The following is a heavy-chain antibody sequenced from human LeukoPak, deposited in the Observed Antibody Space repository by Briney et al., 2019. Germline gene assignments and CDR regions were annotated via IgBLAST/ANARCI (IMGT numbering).Heavy chain of an antibody. CDR2: ISSSSSAI. CDR1: ALTFGNYN. V-gene: IGHV3-48*01. D-gene: IGHD2-2*01. CDR3: AIDLWQWGSINCRS. J-gene: IGHJ4*02. Sequence: PGGSLTLSCAASALTFGNYNSIWVRQAPGKGPEWVSYISSSSSAIHYADSVKGRFTISRGTAKNSLYLQMNRLRAEDTGMYYCAIDLWQWGSINCRSRGQGTLVTVSS.